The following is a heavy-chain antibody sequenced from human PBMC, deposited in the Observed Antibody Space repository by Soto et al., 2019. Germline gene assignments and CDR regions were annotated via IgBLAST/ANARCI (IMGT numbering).Heavy chain of an antibody. CDR1: GYTFTSYA. V-gene: IGHV1-3*01. CDR3: ARGIAAAVYYYGMDV. J-gene: IGHJ6*02. CDR2: INAGNGNT. Sequence: GAPVKVSCKASGYTFTSYAMHWVRQAPGQRLEWMGWINAGNGNTKYSQKFQGRVTITRDTSASTAYMELSSLRPEDTAVYYCARGIAAAVYYYGMDVWGQGTTGTGS. D-gene: IGHD6-13*01.